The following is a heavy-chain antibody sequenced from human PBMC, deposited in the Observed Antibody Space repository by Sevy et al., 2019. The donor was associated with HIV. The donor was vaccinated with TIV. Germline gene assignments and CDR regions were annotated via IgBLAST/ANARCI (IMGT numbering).Heavy chain of an antibody. Sequence: GGSLRLSCEASAINIRDYWMNWVRQAPGKGLEWVANINPDGSKIYYADSVKGRFTISNSYAENSVFLQMPNLRAEDTSVYYCVRAIQLTASYWGQGMLVTVSS. CDR1: AINIRDYW. J-gene: IGHJ4*02. V-gene: IGHV3-7*02. CDR2: INPDGSKI. CDR3: VRAIQLTASY. D-gene: IGHD2-21*02.